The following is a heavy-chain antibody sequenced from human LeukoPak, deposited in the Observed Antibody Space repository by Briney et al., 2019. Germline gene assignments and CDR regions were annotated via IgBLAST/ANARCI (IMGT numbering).Heavy chain of an antibody. CDR2: ITRSSGAT. J-gene: IGHJ5*02. V-gene: IGHV3-23*01. D-gene: IGHD2-2*01. Sequence: EGSLRLSCAASGFTFSNSAMTWVRQAPGRGLEWVSAITRSSGATYYADSVKGRFTISRDNSKNTLYLEMNSLRVDDTAVYYCARGDIVVVPGAPNWFDPWGQGTLVTVSS. CDR3: ARGDIVVVPGAPNWFDP. CDR1: GFTFSNSA.